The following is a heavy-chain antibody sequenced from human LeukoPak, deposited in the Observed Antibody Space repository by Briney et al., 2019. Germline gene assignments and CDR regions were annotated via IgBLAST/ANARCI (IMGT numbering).Heavy chain of an antibody. D-gene: IGHD3-10*01. CDR2: ISGSGGAT. CDR3: ARGGVDHYGSGTYYLMYYFDH. J-gene: IGHJ4*02. CDR1: GFTFSTYS. V-gene: IGHV3-23*01. Sequence: GGSLRLSCAASGFTFSTYSMSWVRQAPGKGLEWVSGISGSGGATYYADSVKGRFTVSRDDPHNTLYLQMNSVRAEDTAVYFCARGGVDHYGSGTYYLMYYFDHWGQGALVTVSS.